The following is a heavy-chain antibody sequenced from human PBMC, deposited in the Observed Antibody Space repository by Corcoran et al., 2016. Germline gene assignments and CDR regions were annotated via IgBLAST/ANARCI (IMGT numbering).Heavy chain of an antibody. J-gene: IGHJ4*02. V-gene: IGHV3-21*01. CDR1: GFTFSSYS. Sequence: EVQLVESGGGLVKPGGSLRLSCAASGFTFSSYSMNWVRQAPGKGLEWVSSISSSSSYIYYADSVKGRFTISRDNAKNSLYLQMTSLRAEDTAVYYCARAAAGTRDYWGQGTLVTVSS. D-gene: IGHD6-13*01. CDR2: ISSSSSYI. CDR3: ARAAAGTRDY.